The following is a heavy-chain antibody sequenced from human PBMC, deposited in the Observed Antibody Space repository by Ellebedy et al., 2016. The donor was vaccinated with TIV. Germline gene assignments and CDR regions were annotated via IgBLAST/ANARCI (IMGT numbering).Heavy chain of an antibody. V-gene: IGHV3-23*01. J-gene: IGHJ4*02. CDR2: ISDNGRRT. CDR1: GFSFSNFG. Sequence: GESLKISXAASGFSFSNFGMSWVRQAPGKGLEWVATISDNGRRTYYAGSVEGRFTISRDNFKGTLYLQMNTLRVEDTAEYFCTNDAFVVKTFEPVDYWGQGTLVTVSS. D-gene: IGHD1-14*01. CDR3: TNDAFVVKTFEPVDY.